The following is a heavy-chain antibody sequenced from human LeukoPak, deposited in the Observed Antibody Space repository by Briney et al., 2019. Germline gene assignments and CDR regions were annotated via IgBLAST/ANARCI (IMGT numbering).Heavy chain of an antibody. CDR2: VYTSGST. V-gene: IGHV4-4*07. D-gene: IGHD2-8*01. Sequence: PSETLSLTCTVSGGSISSYYCSWIRQPAGKGLEWIGRVYTSGSTNYNPSLKSRVTMSVDTSKNQFSLNLSPVTPAAPPFYYWARDRELKVYASYFDYWGQGTLVTVSS. J-gene: IGHJ4*02. CDR1: GGSISSYY. CDR3: ARDRELKVYASYFDY.